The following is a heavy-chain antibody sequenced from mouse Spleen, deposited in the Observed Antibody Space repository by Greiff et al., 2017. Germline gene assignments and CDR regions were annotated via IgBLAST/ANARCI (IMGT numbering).Heavy chain of an antibody. Sequence: VQLKESGPELVKPGASVKISCKASGYSFTGYYMNWVKQSPEKSLEWIGEINPSTGGTTYNQKFKAKATLTVDKSSSTAYMQLKSLTSEDSAVYYCVITTVLYWYFDVWGAGTTVTVSS. J-gene: IGHJ1*01. D-gene: IGHD1-2*01. CDR1: GYSFTGYY. V-gene: IGHV1-42*01. CDR3: VITTVLYWYFDV. CDR2: INPSTGGT.